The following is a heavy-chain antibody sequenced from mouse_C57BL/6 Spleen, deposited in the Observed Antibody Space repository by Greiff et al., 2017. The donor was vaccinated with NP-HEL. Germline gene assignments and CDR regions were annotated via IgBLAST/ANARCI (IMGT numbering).Heavy chain of an antibody. V-gene: IGHV1-64*01. J-gene: IGHJ4*01. CDR3: ARDGNGAMDY. CDR2: IHPNSGST. D-gene: IGHD2-1*01. CDR1: GYTFTSYW. Sequence: QVQLQQSGAELVKPGASVKLTCKASGYTFTSYWMHWVKQRPGQGLEWIGMIHPNSGSTNYNEKFKSKATLTVDKSSSTAYMQLSSLTSEDSAVYYCARDGNGAMDYWGQGTSVTVAS.